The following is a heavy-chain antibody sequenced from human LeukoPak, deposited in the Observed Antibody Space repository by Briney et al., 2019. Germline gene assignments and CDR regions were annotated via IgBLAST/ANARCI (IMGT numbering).Heavy chain of an antibody. Sequence: PSETLSLTCTVSGGSISSYYWSWIRQPPGKGLEWIGYIYYSGSTNYNPSLKSRVTISVDTPKNQFSLKLSSVTAADTAVYYCARDEDGDYGMDVWGQGTTVTVSS. CDR3: ARDEDGDYGMDV. D-gene: IGHD5-24*01. CDR2: IYYSGST. J-gene: IGHJ6*02. CDR1: GGSISSYY. V-gene: IGHV4-59*01.